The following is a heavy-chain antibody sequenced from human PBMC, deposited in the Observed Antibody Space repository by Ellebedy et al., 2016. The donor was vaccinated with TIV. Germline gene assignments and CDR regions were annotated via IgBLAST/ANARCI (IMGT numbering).Heavy chain of an antibody. Sequence: GESLKISCTASCFNFSHYGMPLVRQAPGRGLAWVSILWYDGSNQYYGDSVKGRFTISRDNAKNILSLQMNSLRADDTAVYYCGRGRVSMSIDYWGQGTLVTVSS. CDR3: GRGRVSMSIDY. D-gene: IGHD2/OR15-2a*01. J-gene: IGHJ4*02. CDR2: LWYDGSNQ. CDR1: CFNFSHYG. V-gene: IGHV3-33*01.